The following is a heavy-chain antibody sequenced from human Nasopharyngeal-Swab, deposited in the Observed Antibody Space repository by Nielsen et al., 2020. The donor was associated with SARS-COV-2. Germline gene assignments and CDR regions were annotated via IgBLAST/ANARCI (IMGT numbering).Heavy chain of an antibody. J-gene: IGHJ6*02. CDR1: GFTFSSYA. V-gene: IGHV3-30-3*01. Sequence: GGSLRLSCAASGFTFSSYAMHWVSQAPGKGLEWVAVISYDGSNKYYADSVKGRFTISRDNSKNTLYLQMNSLRAEDTAVYYCARDPMITFGGVIVADYYYYGMDVWGQGTTVTVSS. D-gene: IGHD3-16*02. CDR2: ISYDGSNK. CDR3: ARDPMITFGGVIVADYYYYGMDV.